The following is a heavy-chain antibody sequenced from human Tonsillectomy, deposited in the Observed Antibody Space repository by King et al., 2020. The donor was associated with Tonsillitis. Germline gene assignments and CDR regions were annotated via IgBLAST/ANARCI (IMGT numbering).Heavy chain of an antibody. D-gene: IGHD6-19*01. Sequence: QLVQSGAEVKKPGSSVKVSCKASGGTFSSYAISLVRQAPGQGLEWVGGIIPIFGTANYAQKFQGRVTITADESTSTAYMELSSLRSEDTAVYYCAREDGYSSGLYYFDYWGQGTLVTVSS. J-gene: IGHJ4*02. CDR3: AREDGYSSGLYYFDY. V-gene: IGHV1-69*12. CDR1: GGTFSSYA. CDR2: IIPIFGTA.